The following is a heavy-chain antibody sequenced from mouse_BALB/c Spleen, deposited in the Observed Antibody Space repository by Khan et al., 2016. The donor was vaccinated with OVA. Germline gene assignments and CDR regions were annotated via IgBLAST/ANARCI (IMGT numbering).Heavy chain of an antibody. CDR3: ARQPYYHYNIMDY. V-gene: IGHV2-6-1*01. CDR1: GFSLTNYG. J-gene: IGHJ4*01. Sequence: QVQLKQSGPGLVAPSQSLSITSTISGFSLTNYGVHWVRQPPGQGLEWLVVIWSDGSTTYNSALKSRLTIPKDNSKSQVFLKMNSLQTDDTAMYFCARQPYYHYNIMDYWGQGTSVTVSS. D-gene: IGHD2-10*01. CDR2: IWSDGST.